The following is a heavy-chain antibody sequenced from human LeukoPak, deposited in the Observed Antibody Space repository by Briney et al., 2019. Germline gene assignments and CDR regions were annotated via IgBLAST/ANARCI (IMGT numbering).Heavy chain of an antibody. CDR1: GGTFSSYA. D-gene: IGHD6-6*01. Sequence: SVKVSCKASGGTFSSYAISWVRQAPGQELEWMGGIIPIFGTANYAQKFQGRVTITADESTSTAYMELSSLRSEDTAVYYCARVRPPPYYYYGMDVWGQGTTVTVSS. CDR2: IIPIFGTA. CDR3: ARVRPPPYYYYGMDV. V-gene: IGHV1-69*13. J-gene: IGHJ6*02.